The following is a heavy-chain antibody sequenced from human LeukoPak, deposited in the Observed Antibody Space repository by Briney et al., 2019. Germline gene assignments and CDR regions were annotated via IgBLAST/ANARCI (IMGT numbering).Heavy chain of an antibody. V-gene: IGHV5-51*01. CDR2: IYPDDSDT. Sequence: GESLKISCKGSGYSFTTYWIGWARQMPGKGLEWMGIIYPDDSDTRYSPSFEGQVTISADKSISTAYLQWSSLKASDTAIYYCARPYSNYVDYWGQGTLVTVSS. J-gene: IGHJ4*02. CDR1: GYSFTTYW. CDR3: ARPYSNYVDY. D-gene: IGHD4-11*01.